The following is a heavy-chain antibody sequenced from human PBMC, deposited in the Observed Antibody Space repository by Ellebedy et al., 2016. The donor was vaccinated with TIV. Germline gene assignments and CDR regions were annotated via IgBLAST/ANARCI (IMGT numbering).Heavy chain of an antibody. CDR2: IYYSGST. Sequence: SETLSLTXTVSGGSISSSSYYWGWIRQPPGKGLEWIGSIYYSGSTYYNPSLKSRVTISVDTSKNQFSLKLSSVTAADTAVYYCARDTYSLRTDWGQGTLVTVSS. V-gene: IGHV4-39*02. D-gene: IGHD5-12*01. CDR3: ARDTYSLRTD. J-gene: IGHJ4*02. CDR1: GGSISSSSYY.